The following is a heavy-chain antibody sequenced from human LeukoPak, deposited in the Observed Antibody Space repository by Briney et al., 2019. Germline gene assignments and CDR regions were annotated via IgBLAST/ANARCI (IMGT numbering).Heavy chain of an antibody. CDR3: ARVVLDHYYDSSGYLATLDY. CDR2: INTYDGNT. Sequence: ASVKVSCKASGYTFTNYGIIWVRQAPGQGLEWRGWINTYDGNTNYAQKFKGRVTMTTDTSTSTAYMELRSLRSDDTAVYYCARVVLDHYYDSSGYLATLDYWGQGTLVTVSS. J-gene: IGHJ4*02. V-gene: IGHV1-18*01. D-gene: IGHD3-22*01. CDR1: GYTFTNYG.